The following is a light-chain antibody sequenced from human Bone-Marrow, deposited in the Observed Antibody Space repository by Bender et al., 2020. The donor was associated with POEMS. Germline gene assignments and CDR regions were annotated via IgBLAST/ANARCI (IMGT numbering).Light chain of an antibody. V-gene: IGLV2-8*01. J-gene: IGLJ2*01. CDR2: DVT. CDR3: CSYAGSSTLV. Sequence: QSALTQPPSASGSPGQSVTISCTGTRSDVGAYDYVSWYQQYPGKAPKLMISDVTKRPSGVPDRFSASRSGNTASLTVSGLQAEDEADYYCCSYAGSSTLVFGGGTKLTVL. CDR1: RSDVGAYDY.